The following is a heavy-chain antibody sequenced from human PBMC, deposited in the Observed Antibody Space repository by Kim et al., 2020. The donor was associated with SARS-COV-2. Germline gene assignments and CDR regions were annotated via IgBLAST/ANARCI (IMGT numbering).Heavy chain of an antibody. J-gene: IGHJ4*02. CDR1: GDSISSKTYY. CDR2: ISATGST. V-gene: IGHV4-61*02. Sequence: SETLSLTCTVSGDSISSKTYYWNWIRQPAGKGLEWIGRISATGSTNCNPSRKSRVTISVDTSKNQFSLKLSSVTAADTAVYYCAREGRWSTSLDYWGQGTLVTVSS. D-gene: IGHD1-1*01. CDR3: AREGRWSTSLDY.